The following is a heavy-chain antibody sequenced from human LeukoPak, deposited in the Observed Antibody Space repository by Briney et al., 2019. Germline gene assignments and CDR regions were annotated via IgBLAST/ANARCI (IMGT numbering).Heavy chain of an antibody. D-gene: IGHD4-17*01. CDR3: ARGDFGETNTAFDI. V-gene: IGHV1-8*03. J-gene: IGHJ3*02. CDR1: GYTFTDYD. Sequence: GASVKVSCKTSGYTFTDYDIHWVRQAPGQGREWMGWMNPNSGKTNYAQKLQGRVTFSRNTSLSVAYMELSGLRSEDAAVYFCARGDFGETNTAFDIWGQGTMVAVSS. CDR2: MNPNSGKT.